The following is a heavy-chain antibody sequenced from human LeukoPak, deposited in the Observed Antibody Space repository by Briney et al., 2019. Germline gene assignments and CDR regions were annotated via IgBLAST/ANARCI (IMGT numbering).Heavy chain of an antibody. Sequence: GESLKISCKGSGYNFTSYWIGWVRQMPGKDLEWMGIIYPGDSDTRYSPSFQGQVIISADKSISTAYLQWSSLKASDTAMYYCARRYCSSTSCYAGSDYWGQGTLVTVSS. CDR3: ARRYCSSTSCYAGSDY. D-gene: IGHD2-2*01. V-gene: IGHV5-51*01. CDR2: IYPGDSDT. J-gene: IGHJ4*02. CDR1: GYNFTSYW.